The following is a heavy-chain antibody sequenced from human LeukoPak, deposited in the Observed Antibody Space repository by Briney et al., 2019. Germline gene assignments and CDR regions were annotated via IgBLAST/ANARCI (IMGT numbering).Heavy chain of an antibody. CDR3: ARRVQQSYYYYYMDV. CDR1: GFTVSSNY. CDR2: IYSGGST. Sequence: GGSLRLSCAASGFTVSSNYVSWVRQAPGKGLEWVSVIYSGGSTYYADSVKGRFTISRDNSKNTLYLQMNSLRAEDTAVYYCARRVQQSYYYYYMDVWGKGTTVTVSS. J-gene: IGHJ6*03. D-gene: IGHD6-13*01. V-gene: IGHV3-53*01.